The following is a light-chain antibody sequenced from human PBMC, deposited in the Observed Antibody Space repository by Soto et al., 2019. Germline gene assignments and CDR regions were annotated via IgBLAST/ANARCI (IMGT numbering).Light chain of an antibody. Sequence: QSVLAQPASVSGSPGQPITISCTGSFSDIAVFNYVSWYQQYPGRAPKLLIYQVTSRASGVSHRFSGSKSGNTASLTISGLQPEDEAEYYCNSYSRTNFYVYGIGTKVTI. CDR2: QVT. CDR3: NSYSRTNFYV. CDR1: FSDIAVFNY. J-gene: IGLJ1*01. V-gene: IGLV2-14*01.